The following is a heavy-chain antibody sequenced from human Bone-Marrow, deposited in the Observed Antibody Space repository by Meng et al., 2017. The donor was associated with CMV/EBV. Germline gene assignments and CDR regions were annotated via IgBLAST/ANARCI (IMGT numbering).Heavy chain of an antibody. Sequence: SGFTFSSYSMNWGRQAPGKGLEWVSSISSSSSYIYYADSVKGRFTISRDNAKNSLYLQMNSLRAEDTAVYYCARVERGAAAGTSEYWGQGTLVTVSS. CDR1: GFTFSSYS. CDR2: ISSSSSYI. V-gene: IGHV3-21*01. CDR3: ARVERGAAAGTSEY. D-gene: IGHD6-13*01. J-gene: IGHJ4*02.